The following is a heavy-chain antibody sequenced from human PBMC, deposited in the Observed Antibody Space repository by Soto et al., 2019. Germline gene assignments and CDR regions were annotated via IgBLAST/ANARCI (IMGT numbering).Heavy chain of an antibody. CDR3: ARETCVGDY. V-gene: IGHV3-7*01. J-gene: IGHJ4*01. CDR2: ITKDGTEA. Sequence: EVHLVESGGGLVQAGGSLRLSCVASGFTFTSYYMTWVRQAPGKGLEWVAHITKDGTEAYYADSVKGRFTLSTDNANTKLYLKMKSLRLEDTVMDYCARETCVGDYWGHGTLVTVGS. CDR1: GFTFTSYY. D-gene: IGHD1-26*01.